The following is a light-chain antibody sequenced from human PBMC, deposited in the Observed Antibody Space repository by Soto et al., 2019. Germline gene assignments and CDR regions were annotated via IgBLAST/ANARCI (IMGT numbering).Light chain of an antibody. J-gene: IGLJ3*02. V-gene: IGLV1-40*01. CDR1: SSNIGAGYD. CDR3: QSYDSSLSGYWV. CDR2: GNS. Sequence: QSVLTQRPSVSGAPGQRVTISCTGSSSNIGAGYDVHWYQQLPGTAPKLLIYGNSNRPSGVPDRFSGSKSGTSAFLAITGLQAEDEADYYCQSYDSSLSGYWVFGGGTKLTVL.